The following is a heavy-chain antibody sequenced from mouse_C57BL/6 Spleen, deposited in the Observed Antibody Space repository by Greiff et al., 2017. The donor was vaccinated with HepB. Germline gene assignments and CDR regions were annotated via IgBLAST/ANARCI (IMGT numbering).Heavy chain of an antibody. J-gene: IGHJ4*01. CDR3: ARGNYDYDAYAMDY. CDR1: GYAFSSSW. CDR2: IYPGDGDT. Sequence: VHLQQSGPELVKPGASVKISCKASGYAFSSSWMNWVKQRPGKGLEWIGRIYPGDGDTNYNGKFKGKATLTADKSSSTAYMQLSSLTSEDSAVYFCARGNYDYDAYAMDYWGQGTSVTVSS. D-gene: IGHD2-4*01. V-gene: IGHV1-82*01.